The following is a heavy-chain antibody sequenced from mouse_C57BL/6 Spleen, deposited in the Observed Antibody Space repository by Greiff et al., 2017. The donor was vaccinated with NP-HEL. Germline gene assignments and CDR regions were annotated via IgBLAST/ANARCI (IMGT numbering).Heavy chain of an antibody. J-gene: IGHJ2*01. CDR2: ILPGSGST. D-gene: IGHD1-1*01. CDR3: ARRYYGSVRDFDY. V-gene: IGHV1-9*01. Sequence: VQVVESGAELMKPGASVKLSCKATGYTFTGYWIEWVKQRPGHGLEWIGEILPGSGSTNYNEKFKSKATLTVDTSSSTAYMQLSSLTSEDSAVYYCARRYYGSVRDFDYWGQGTTLTVSS. CDR1: GYTFTGYW.